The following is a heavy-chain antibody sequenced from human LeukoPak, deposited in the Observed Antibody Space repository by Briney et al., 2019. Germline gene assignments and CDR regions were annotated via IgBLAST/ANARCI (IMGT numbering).Heavy chain of an antibody. V-gene: IGHV3-21*01. D-gene: IGHD1-26*01. J-gene: IGHJ4*02. CDR3: ARSIVGATTPFDY. Sequence: GSLRLSCAASGFTFSSYSMNWVRQAPGKGLEWVSSISSSSSYIYYADSVKGRFTISRDNAKNSLYLQMNSLRAEDTAVYYCARSIVGATTPFDYWGQGTLVTVSS. CDR1: GFTFSSYS. CDR2: ISSSSSYI.